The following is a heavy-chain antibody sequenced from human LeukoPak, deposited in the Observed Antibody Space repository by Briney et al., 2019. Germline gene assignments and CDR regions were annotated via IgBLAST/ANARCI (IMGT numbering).Heavy chain of an antibody. Sequence: PSETLSLTCTVSGGSISSSTYYWGWSRQSPGKGLEWIGSIYYSGSTYYNPSLKSRVTISVDTSKNQFSLRLSSVTAAGTAVYYCTRQGIAIFGVVPLDAFDIWGQGTMVTVSS. J-gene: IGHJ3*02. CDR1: GGSISSSTYY. D-gene: IGHD3-3*01. V-gene: IGHV4-39*01. CDR2: IYYSGST. CDR3: TRQGIAIFGVVPLDAFDI.